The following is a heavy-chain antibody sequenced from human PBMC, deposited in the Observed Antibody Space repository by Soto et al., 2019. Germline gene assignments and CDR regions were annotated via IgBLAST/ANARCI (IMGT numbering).Heavy chain of an antibody. J-gene: IGHJ4*02. CDR1: GFTVSSNY. D-gene: IGHD3-3*01. Sequence: GGSLRLSCAASGFTVSSNYMSWVRQAPGKGLVWVSRINSDGSSTSYADSVKGRFTISRDNAKNTLYLQMNSLRAEDTAVYYCARDFWSDDFDYWGQGTLVTVSS. V-gene: IGHV3-74*01. CDR2: INSDGSST. CDR3: ARDFWSDDFDY.